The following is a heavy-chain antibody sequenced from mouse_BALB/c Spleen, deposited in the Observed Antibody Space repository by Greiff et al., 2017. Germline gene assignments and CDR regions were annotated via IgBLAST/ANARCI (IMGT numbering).Heavy chain of an antibody. CDR1: GFTFSSYG. CDR2: INSNGGST. D-gene: IGHD2-4*01. J-gene: IGHJ2*01. Sequence: EVQVVESGGGLVQPGGSLKLSCAASGFTFSSYGMSWVRQTPDKRLELVATINSNGGSTYYPDSVKGRFTISRDNAKNTLYLQMSSLKSEDTAMYYGARVCYEYYYLDYWGQGTTLTVSS. V-gene: IGHV5-6-3*01. CDR3: ARVCYEYYYLDY.